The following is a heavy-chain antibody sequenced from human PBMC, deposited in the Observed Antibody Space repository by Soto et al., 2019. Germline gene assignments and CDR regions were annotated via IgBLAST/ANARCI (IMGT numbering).Heavy chain of an antibody. V-gene: IGHV3-33*01. CDR3: VRGADSSSHWGIDH. CDR2: LWFDGSNK. CDR1: GFTFSNYG. D-gene: IGHD6-13*01. Sequence: QVQLVESGGGMVQPGRSLRLSCAASGFTFSNYGMHWVRQGPGKGLDWVAVLWFDGSNKYYADSVKGRFTISRDNSENMLYLQKNSLRAEDTALYYCVRGADSSSHWGIDHRVQGTLVTVSS. J-gene: IGHJ4*02.